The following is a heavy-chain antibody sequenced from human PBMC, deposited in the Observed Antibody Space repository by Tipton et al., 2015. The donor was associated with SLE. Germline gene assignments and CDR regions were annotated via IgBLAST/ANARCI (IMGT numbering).Heavy chain of an antibody. Sequence: SGFTFSTYGMHWVRQAPGKGLEWVAVIWYDGSNKYYADSVKGRFTISRDNSKNTLYLQMNSLRAEDTAVYYCARKGLLWFRELLGFDYWGQGTLVTVSS. D-gene: IGHD3-10*01. CDR3: ARKGLLWFRELLGFDY. V-gene: IGHV3-33*01. CDR1: GFTFSTYG. J-gene: IGHJ4*02. CDR2: IWYDGSNK.